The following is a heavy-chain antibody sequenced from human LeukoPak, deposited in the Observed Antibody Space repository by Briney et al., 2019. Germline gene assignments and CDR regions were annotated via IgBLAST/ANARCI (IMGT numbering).Heavy chain of an antibody. CDR1: GYTFTGFY. CDR2: IIPIFGTA. CDR3: ARGAEYQTYYYYYMDV. D-gene: IGHD2-2*01. J-gene: IGHJ6*03. V-gene: IGHV1-69*05. Sequence: SVKVSCKASGYTFTGFYLHWVRQAPGQGLEWMGWIIPIFGTANYAQKFQGRVTITTDESTSTAYMELSSLRSEDTAVYYCARGAEYQTYYYYYMDVWGKGTTVTVSS.